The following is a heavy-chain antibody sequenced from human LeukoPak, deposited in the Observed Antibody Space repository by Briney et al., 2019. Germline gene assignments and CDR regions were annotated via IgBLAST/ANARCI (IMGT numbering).Heavy chain of an antibody. CDR2: ISGSGGDT. D-gene: IGHD3-16*02. J-gene: IGHJ4*02. CDR1: GFTFSTYA. Sequence: GGSLRLSCATSGFTFSTYAMSWVRQAPGKGLERVSSISGSGGDTYYADAVKGRFTISRDNSKNTLYLQMNSLRAEDTAVYYCVEDVIVIVAAKPGIWGQGTLVTVSS. CDR3: VEDVIVIVAAKPGI. V-gene: IGHV3-23*01.